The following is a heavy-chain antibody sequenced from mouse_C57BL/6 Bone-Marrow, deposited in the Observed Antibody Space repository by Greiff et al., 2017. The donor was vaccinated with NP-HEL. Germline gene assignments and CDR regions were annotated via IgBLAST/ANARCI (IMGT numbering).Heavy chain of an antibody. Sequence: EVQRVESGGGLVQPGGSLKLSCAASGFTFSDYYMYWVRQTPEKRLEWVAYISNGGGSTYYPDTVKGRFTISRDNAKNTLYLQMSRLKSEDTAMYYCARQRYYGSSPYWYFDVWGTGTTVTVSS. CDR1: GFTFSDYY. D-gene: IGHD1-1*01. CDR2: ISNGGGST. CDR3: ARQRYYGSSPYWYFDV. J-gene: IGHJ1*03. V-gene: IGHV5-12*01.